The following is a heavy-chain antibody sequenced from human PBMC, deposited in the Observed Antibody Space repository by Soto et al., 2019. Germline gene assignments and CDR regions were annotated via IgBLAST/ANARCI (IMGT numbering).Heavy chain of an antibody. CDR2: IVANSGNT. V-gene: IGHV1-58*01. D-gene: IGHD3-22*01. CDR3: ASKSHDSSGYYYGMDV. J-gene: IGHJ6*02. Sequence: SVKVSCKTSGFTFTSSAVQWVRQARGQGLEWMGWIVANSGNTIYAQKFQGRVTITRDTSTSTVYMELSSLRSEDTAVYYCASKSHDSSGYYYGMDVWGQGTTVTVSS. CDR1: GFTFTSSA.